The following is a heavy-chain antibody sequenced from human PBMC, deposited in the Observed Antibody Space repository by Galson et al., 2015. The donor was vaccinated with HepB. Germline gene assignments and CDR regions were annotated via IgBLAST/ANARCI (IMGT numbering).Heavy chain of an antibody. J-gene: IGHJ6*02. CDR2: ISSSSSTI. Sequence: SLRLSCAASGFTFSSYSMNWVRQAPGKGLEWVSYISSSSSTIYYADSVKGRFTISRDNAKNSLYLQMNSLRDEDTAVYYCARGGSSGWYNDYYGMDVWGQGTTVTVSS. CDR1: GFTFSSYS. V-gene: IGHV3-48*02. CDR3: ARGGSSGWYNDYYGMDV. D-gene: IGHD6-19*01.